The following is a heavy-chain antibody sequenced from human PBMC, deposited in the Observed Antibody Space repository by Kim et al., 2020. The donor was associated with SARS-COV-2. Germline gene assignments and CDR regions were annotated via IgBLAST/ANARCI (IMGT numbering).Heavy chain of an antibody. Sequence: SLKSRVTISVDTSKNQFSLKLSSVTAADTAVYYCARTTSRYDSSGYYFDYWGQGTLVTVSS. V-gene: IGHV4-34*01. D-gene: IGHD3-22*01. CDR3: ARTTSRYDSSGYYFDY. J-gene: IGHJ4*02.